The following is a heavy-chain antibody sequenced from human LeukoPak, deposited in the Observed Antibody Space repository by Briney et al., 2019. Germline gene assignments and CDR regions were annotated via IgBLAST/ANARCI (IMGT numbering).Heavy chain of an antibody. J-gene: IGHJ4*02. D-gene: IGHD3-22*01. V-gene: IGHV4-4*02. Sequence: PSETLSLTCTVSGDSINSLDLWSWVRQPPGKGLEWIGEMYLSRTTHSNPSVKSRVTISIDESKNQFFLNLSSVTAADTAVYYCAGLVGRYSSGLYYYYFDYWGQGTLVTVSS. CDR2: MYLSRTT. CDR1: GDSINSLDL. CDR3: AGLVGRYSSGLYYYYFDY.